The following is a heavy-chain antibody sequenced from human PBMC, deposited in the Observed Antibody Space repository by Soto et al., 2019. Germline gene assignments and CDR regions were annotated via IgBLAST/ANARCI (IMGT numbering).Heavy chain of an antibody. CDR3: AQEPRRGHDILTGIDYYHGMGV. V-gene: IGHV3-23*01. D-gene: IGHD3-9*01. CDR1: GVTFSNYA. J-gene: IGHJ6*02. CDR2: ISGSGGRT. Sequence: TGGSLRLSCAASGVTFSNYAMTWVRQAPGKGLEWVSGISGSGGRTYYADSVKGRFAISRDNSKNTLYLQMNSLRAEDTAVYYCAQEPRRGHDILTGIDYYHGMGVWGQGTTVTVSS.